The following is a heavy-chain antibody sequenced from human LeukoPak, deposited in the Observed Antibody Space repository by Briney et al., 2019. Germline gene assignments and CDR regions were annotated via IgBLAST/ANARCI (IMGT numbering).Heavy chain of an antibody. V-gene: IGHV3-7*01. Sequence: GGSLRLSCAASGFTFSSYWMSWVRQAPGKGLECVANIKQDGSEKYYVDSVKGRFTISRDNAKNSLYLQMNSLRAEDTAVYYCARVRDYYDSSGYYYELNDAFDIWGQGTMVTVSS. CDR2: IKQDGSEK. D-gene: IGHD3-22*01. J-gene: IGHJ3*02. CDR1: GFTFSSYW. CDR3: ARVRDYYDSSGYYYELNDAFDI.